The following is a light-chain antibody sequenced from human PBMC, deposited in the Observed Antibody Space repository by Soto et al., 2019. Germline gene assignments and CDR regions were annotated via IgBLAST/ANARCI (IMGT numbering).Light chain of an antibody. Sequence: QSVLTQSSSASASLGSSVSLTCTLSSGHSSYIIAWHQQQPGKAPRYLMKLEGSGSYNNGSGAPDRFSGSSARADRYLTISNLHQEEDADYYSETWDSTTHVFGAGTKLTVL. CDR1: SGHSSYI. J-gene: IGLJ1*01. V-gene: IGLV4-60*02. CDR2: LEGSGSY. CDR3: ETWDSTTHV.